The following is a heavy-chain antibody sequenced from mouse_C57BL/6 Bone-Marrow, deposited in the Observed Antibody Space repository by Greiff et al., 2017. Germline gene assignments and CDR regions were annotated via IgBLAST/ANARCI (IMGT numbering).Heavy chain of an antibody. V-gene: IGHV1-26*01. Sequence: EVQLQQSGPELVKPGASVKISCKASGYTFTDYYMNWVKQSHGKSLEWIGDINPINGGTSYNQKFKGKATLTVDKSSSTAYMELRSLTSEDSAVYYCARAQVDDWGQGTTLTVSS. CDR1: GYTFTDYY. CDR3: ARAQVDD. CDR2: INPINGGT. J-gene: IGHJ2*01.